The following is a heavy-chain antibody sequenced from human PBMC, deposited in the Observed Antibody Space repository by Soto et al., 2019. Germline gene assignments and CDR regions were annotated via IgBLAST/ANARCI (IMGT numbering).Heavy chain of an antibody. CDR2: ISYDGSNK. CDR1: GFTFSTYG. V-gene: IGHV3-30*18. J-gene: IGHJ4*02. Sequence: ESGGGVVQPGRSLRLSCAASGFTFSTYGMHWVRQAPGKGLEWVALISYDGSNKYYADSVKGRFTISRDNSKNTLYVQMNSLRPEDTAVYYCVKSGTYLSSVDYWGRGTLVTVSS. CDR3: VKSGTYLSSVDY. D-gene: IGHD1-26*01.